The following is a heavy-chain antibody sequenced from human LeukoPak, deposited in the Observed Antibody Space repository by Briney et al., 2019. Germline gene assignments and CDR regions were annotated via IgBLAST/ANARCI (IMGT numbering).Heavy chain of an antibody. Sequence: GGSLRLSCAASGFTFSDDYMSWIRQAPGKGLEWVSYISSSSGNTNYADSVKGRFTISRDNAKNSLYMQMNSLRAEDTAVYFCARLYSSGWADFWGQGTLVTVSS. D-gene: IGHD6-19*01. CDR2: ISSSSGNT. CDR3: ARLYSSGWADF. J-gene: IGHJ4*02. V-gene: IGHV3-11*06. CDR1: GFTFSDDY.